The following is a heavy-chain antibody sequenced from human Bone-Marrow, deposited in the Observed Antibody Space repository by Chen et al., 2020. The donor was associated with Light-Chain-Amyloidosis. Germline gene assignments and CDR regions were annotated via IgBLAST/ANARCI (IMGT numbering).Heavy chain of an antibody. CDR2: ISYDGSNI. V-gene: IGHV3-30*18. Sequence: QVQLVESGGGVVQPGRSLGLACAASGFIFSSYGMHWVRPAPGKVLEWVAVISYDGSNIDYADSVKGRVTVSRDNSKNTLYLQMNTLRPEDTAVYYCAKRGSYKSMDHWGQGTLVTVSS. J-gene: IGHJ4*02. CDR3: AKRGSYKSMDH. CDR1: GFIFSSYG. D-gene: IGHD1-26*01.